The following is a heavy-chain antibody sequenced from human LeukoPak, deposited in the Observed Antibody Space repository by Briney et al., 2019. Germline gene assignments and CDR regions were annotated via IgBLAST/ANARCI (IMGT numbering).Heavy chain of an antibody. CDR2: IIPIFGTA. D-gene: IGHD3-10*01. CDR3: ARVGRRSGSYSYAFDI. V-gene: IGHV1-69*13. J-gene: IGHJ3*02. CDR1: GGTFSSYA. Sequence: GASVKVPCKASGGTFSSYAISWVRQAPGQGLEWMGGIIPIFGTANYAQKFQGRVTITADESTSTAYMELSSLRSEDTAVYYCARVGRRSGSYSYAFDIWGQGTMVTDSS.